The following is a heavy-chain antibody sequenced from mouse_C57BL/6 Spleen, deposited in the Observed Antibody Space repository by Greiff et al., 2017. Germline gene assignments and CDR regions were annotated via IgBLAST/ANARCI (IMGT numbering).Heavy chain of an antibody. V-gene: IGHV1-76*01. CDR3: ARRLFYGSSYDYAMDY. CDR2: IYPGSGNT. D-gene: IGHD1-1*01. J-gene: IGHJ4*01. Sequence: VQLQESGAELVRPGASVKLSCKASGYTFTDYYINWVKQRPGQGLEWIARIYPGSGNTYYNEKFKGKATLTAEKSSSTAYMQLSSLTSEDSAVYFCARRLFYGSSYDYAMDYWGQGTSVTVSS. CDR1: GYTFTDYY.